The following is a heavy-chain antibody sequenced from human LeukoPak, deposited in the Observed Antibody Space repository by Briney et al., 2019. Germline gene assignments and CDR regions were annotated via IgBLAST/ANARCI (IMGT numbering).Heavy chain of an antibody. CDR2: INPNSGDT. CDR1: GGSFRTYP. Sequence: ASVKVSCKASGGSFRTYPISWVRQAPGQGLEWMGWINPNSGDTNYAPKFQGRVTMTRDTSISTAYIELSRLRSDDTAVYYCARRENDYWGQGTLVTVSS. V-gene: IGHV1-2*02. CDR3: ARRENDY. J-gene: IGHJ4*02.